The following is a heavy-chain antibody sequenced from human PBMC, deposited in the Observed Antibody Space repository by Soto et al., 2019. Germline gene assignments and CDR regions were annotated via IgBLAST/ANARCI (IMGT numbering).Heavy chain of an antibody. D-gene: IGHD3-3*01. Sequence: QVQLVQSGAEVKKPGASVKVSCKASGYTFTSYDINWVRQATGQGLEWMGWMNPNSGNTGYAQKFQGRVTMTRNTSISTAYMELSSLRSEDTAVYYCARASKYDFWSGYFGYYYMDVWGKGTTVTVSS. CDR1: GYTFTSYD. V-gene: IGHV1-8*01. J-gene: IGHJ6*03. CDR3: ARASKYDFWSGYFGYYYMDV. CDR2: MNPNSGNT.